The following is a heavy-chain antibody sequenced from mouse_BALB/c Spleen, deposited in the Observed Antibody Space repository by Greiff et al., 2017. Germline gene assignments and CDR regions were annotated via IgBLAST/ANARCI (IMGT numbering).Heavy chain of an antibody. J-gene: IGHJ2*01. CDR1: GFTFSSYA. D-gene: IGHD1-2*01. CDR2: ISSGGST. Sequence: EVMLVESGGGLVKPGGSLKLSCAASGFTFSSYAMSWVRQTPEKRLEWVASISSGGSTYYPDSVKGRFTISRDNARNILYLQMSSLRSEDTAMYYCAREGGRLLRPFDYWGQGTTLTVSS. V-gene: IGHV5-6-5*01. CDR3: AREGGRLLRPFDY.